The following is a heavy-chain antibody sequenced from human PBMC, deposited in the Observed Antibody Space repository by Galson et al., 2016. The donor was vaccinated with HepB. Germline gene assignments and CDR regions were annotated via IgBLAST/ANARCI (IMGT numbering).Heavy chain of an antibody. Sequence: SETLSLTCNVSIGFSENDFWNWVRQPPGKELEWIGYIYSSGSDNYNPSLKSRVTISIDQSKKEVSLKLNSLTAADTAVYYCAGSRKVGAPRYYLEHWCQGILVTVSS. CDR2: IYSSGSD. J-gene: IGHJ4*02. D-gene: IGHD1-26*01. CDR3: AGSRKVGAPRYYLEH. CDR1: IGFSENDF. V-gene: IGHV4-59*01.